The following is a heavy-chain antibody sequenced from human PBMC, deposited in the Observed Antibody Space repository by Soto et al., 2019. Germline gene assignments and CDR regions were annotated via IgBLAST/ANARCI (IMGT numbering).Heavy chain of an antibody. CDR1: GFTFSSYG. D-gene: IGHD2-15*01. Sequence: GGSLRLSCAASGFTFSSYGMHWVRQAPGKGLEWVAVISYDGSNKYYADSVKGRFTISRDNSKNTLYLQMNSLRAEDTAVYYCAKDLLGYCSGGSCSSVDYWGQGTLVTVSS. V-gene: IGHV3-30*18. J-gene: IGHJ4*02. CDR2: ISYDGSNK. CDR3: AKDLLGYCSGGSCSSVDY.